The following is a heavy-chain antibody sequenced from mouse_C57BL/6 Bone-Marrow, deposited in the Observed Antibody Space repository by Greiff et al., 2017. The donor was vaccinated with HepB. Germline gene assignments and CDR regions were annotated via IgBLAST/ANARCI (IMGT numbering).Heavy chain of an antibody. D-gene: IGHD1-1*01. CDR2: ISDGGSYT. CDR1: GFTFSSYA. V-gene: IGHV5-4*01. CDR3: AREGITTVVATNWYFDV. Sequence: EVQLQESGGGLVKPGGSLKLSCAASGFTFSSYAMSWVRQTPEKRLEWVATISDGGSYTYYPDNVKGRFTISRDNAKNNLYLQMSHLKSEDTAMYYCAREGITTVVATNWYFDVWGTGTTVTVSS. J-gene: IGHJ1*03.